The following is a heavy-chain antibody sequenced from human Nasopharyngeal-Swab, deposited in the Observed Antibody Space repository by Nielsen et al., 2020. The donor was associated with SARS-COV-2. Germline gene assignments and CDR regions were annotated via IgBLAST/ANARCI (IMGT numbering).Heavy chain of an antibody. D-gene: IGHD3-22*01. CDR3: AKDPAKDYYDSSGYLDY. CDR2: ISWNSGSI. J-gene: IGHJ4*02. Sequence: WIRQPPGKGLEWVSGISWNSGSIGYADSVKGRFTISRDNAKNSLYLQMNSLRAEDTALYYCAKDPAKDYYDSSGYLDYWGQGTLVTVSS. V-gene: IGHV3-9*01.